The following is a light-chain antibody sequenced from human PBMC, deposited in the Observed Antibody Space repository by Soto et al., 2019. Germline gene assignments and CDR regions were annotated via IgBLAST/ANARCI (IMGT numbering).Light chain of an antibody. CDR2: DVS. CDR1: SSDVGGYNY. CDR3: RSYTTSNTRQIV. Sequence: QSALTQPASVSGSPGQSITISCTGTSSDVGGYNYVSWYQQHPGKAPKLMIYDVSNRPSGVSNRFSGSKSGNTASLTISGLQAEDEADYYCRSYTTSNTRQIVFGAGTKLTVL. V-gene: IGLV2-14*01. J-gene: IGLJ1*01.